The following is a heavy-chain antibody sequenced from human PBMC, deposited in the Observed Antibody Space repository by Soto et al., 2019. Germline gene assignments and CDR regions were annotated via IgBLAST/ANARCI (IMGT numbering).Heavy chain of an antibody. V-gene: IGHV3-30-3*01. CDR2: ISYDGSNK. CDR1: GFTFSSYA. J-gene: IGHJ5*02. D-gene: IGHD6-6*01. Sequence: LRLSCAASGFTFSSYAMHWVRQAPGKGLEWVAVISYDGSNKYYADSVKGRFTISRDNSKNTLYLQMNSLRAEDTAVYYCARDHYSSSSGYNWFDPWGQGTLVTVSS. CDR3: ARDHYSSSSGYNWFDP.